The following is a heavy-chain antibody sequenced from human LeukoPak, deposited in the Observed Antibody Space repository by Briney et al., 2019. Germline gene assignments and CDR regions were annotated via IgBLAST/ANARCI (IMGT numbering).Heavy chain of an antibody. CDR2: ISYDGSNK. J-gene: IGHJ6*04. Sequence: GGSLRLSCAASGFTFSSYGMHWVRQAPGKGLEWGAVISYDGSNKYYADSVKGRFTISRDNSKNTMYLQMNSLRAEDTAVYYCAKDQDSSSWYGMDVWGKGTTVTVSS. CDR3: AKDQDSSSWYGMDV. V-gene: IGHV3-30*18. D-gene: IGHD6-13*01. CDR1: GFTFSSYG.